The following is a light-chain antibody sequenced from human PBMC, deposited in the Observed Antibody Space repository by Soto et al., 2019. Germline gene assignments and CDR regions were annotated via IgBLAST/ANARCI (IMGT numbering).Light chain of an antibody. Sequence: EIVLTQSPATLSLSPGERATLSCRASQSVSSYLAWYQQKPGQAPRLLIYDASNRATGIPARFSGSGSGTDFTLTISSLEHEDVAVYYCQQRSNWPGTFGPGTKVDIK. CDR1: QSVSSY. CDR3: QQRSNWPGT. V-gene: IGKV3-11*01. J-gene: IGKJ3*01. CDR2: DAS.